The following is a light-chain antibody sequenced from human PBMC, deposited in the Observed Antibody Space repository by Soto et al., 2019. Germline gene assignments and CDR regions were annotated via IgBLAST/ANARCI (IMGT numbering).Light chain of an antibody. CDR3: CSYAGSSTFVL. Sequence: QSALTQPASVSGSPGQSITISCTGTSSDVGSYNLVSWYQQHPGKAPKLMIYEAIKRPSGISNRFSGSKSGNTASLTISGLQAEDEADYYCCSYAGSSTFVLFGGGTKLTAL. J-gene: IGLJ2*01. V-gene: IGLV2-23*01. CDR2: EAI. CDR1: SSDVGSYNL.